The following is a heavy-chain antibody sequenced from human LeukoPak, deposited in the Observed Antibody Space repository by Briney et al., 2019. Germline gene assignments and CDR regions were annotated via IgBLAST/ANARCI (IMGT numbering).Heavy chain of an antibody. Sequence: PSETLSLTCTVSGASISSDYWNWIRQPPGKGLEWIGYIHYTGTTNYNPSLKSRVTISVDTSKNQFSLKLSSVTAADTAVYYCARLARDGYNLGYFDYWGQGTLVTVSS. CDR2: IHYTGTT. J-gene: IGHJ4*02. CDR1: GASISSDY. D-gene: IGHD5-24*01. V-gene: IGHV4-59*01. CDR3: ARLARDGYNLGYFDY.